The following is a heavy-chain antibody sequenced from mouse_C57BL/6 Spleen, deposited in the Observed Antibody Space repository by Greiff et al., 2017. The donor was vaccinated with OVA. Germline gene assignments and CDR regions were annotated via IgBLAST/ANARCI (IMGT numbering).Heavy chain of an antibody. V-gene: IGHV1-80*01. CDR1: GYAFSSFW. CDR3: ARRDPWGVAY. J-gene: IGHJ3*01. CDR2: IYPGDGDT. D-gene: IGHD3-3*01. Sequence: QVQLQQPGAELVKPGASVKISCKASGYAFSSFWMNWVKQRPGKGLEWIGQIYPGDGDTNYNGKFKGKATLTADKSSSTAYMQLSSLTSEDSAVYFCARRDPWGVAYWGQGTLVTVSA.